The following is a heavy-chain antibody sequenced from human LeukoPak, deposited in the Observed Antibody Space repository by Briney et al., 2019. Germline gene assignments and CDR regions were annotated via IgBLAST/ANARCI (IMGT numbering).Heavy chain of an antibody. Sequence: SGGSLRLSCAASGFTVSSNYMSWVRQAPGKGLEWVSIIYSGGNTYYADSVKGRFTISRDNSKNTLYLQMNSLRAEDTAVYYCERDTAVAGVDYWGQGTLVTVSS. CDR2: IYSGGNT. V-gene: IGHV3-53*01. CDR3: ERDTAVAGVDY. D-gene: IGHD6-19*01. J-gene: IGHJ4*02. CDR1: GFTVSSNY.